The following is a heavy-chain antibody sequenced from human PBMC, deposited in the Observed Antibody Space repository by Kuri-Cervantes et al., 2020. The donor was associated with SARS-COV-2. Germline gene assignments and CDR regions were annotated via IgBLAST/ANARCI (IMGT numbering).Heavy chain of an antibody. CDR3: AMSCSRSGCQISGFFDF. V-gene: IGHV1-24*01. D-gene: IGHD6-19*01. J-gene: IGHJ4*02. CDR1: GYTVTEFP. Sequence: ASVKVSCKVSGYTVTEFPMHWVRQAPGKGLEWMGGLDPEDGETIYSQKFQGRVTLTEDTSTDTAYMELSSLSSEDTAVYYCAMSCSRSGCQISGFFDFWGQGTLVTVSS. CDR2: LDPEDGET.